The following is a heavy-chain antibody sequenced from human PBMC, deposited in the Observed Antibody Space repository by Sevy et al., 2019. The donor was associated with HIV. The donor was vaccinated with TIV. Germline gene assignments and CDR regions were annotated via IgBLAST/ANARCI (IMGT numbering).Heavy chain of an antibody. CDR3: AKHYIHDIADGWYFDL. CDR2: IGYDGSNI. J-gene: IGHJ2*01. Sequence: GGSLRLSCAASGFTPSTYGMHWVRQAPGKGLEWVAVIGYDGSNIYYADSVRGRFTISRDNSKNTLYLQVNSLRVEDTAVYYCAKHYIHDIADGWYFDLWGRGTLVTVSS. CDR1: GFTPSTYG. V-gene: IGHV3-33*06. D-gene: IGHD6-13*01.